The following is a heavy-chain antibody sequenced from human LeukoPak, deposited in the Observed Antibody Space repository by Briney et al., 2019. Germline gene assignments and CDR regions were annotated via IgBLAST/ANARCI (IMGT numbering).Heavy chain of an antibody. CDR2: INTNTGNP. J-gene: IGHJ4*02. Sequence: ASVKVSCKASGYTFTSHAMNWVRQAPGQGLEWMGWINTNTGNPTYAQGFTGRFVFSLDTSVSTAYLQISSLKAEDTAVYYCARGKYVLRFLECPAPIDYWGQGTLVTVSS. V-gene: IGHV7-4-1*02. CDR3: ARGKYVLRFLECPAPIDY. D-gene: IGHD3-3*01. CDR1: GYTFTSHA.